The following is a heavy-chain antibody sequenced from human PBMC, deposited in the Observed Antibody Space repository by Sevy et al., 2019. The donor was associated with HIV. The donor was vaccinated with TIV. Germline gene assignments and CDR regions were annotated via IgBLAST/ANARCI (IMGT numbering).Heavy chain of an antibody. Sequence: ASVKVSCKVSGYTLTGLSMHWVRQAPGKGLEWMGRFNPEDGETIYAQNFQGRVTLTGDTSRDTAYMELSSPRYEDTAVYYCATAREYYQDSSGYLDFWGQGTLVTVSS. CDR1: GYTLTGLS. V-gene: IGHV1-24*01. CDR2: FNPEDGET. J-gene: IGHJ4*02. D-gene: IGHD3-22*01. CDR3: ATAREYYQDSSGYLDF.